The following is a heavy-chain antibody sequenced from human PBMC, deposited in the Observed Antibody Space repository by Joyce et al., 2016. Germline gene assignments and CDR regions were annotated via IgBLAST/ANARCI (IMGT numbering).Heavy chain of an antibody. J-gene: IGHJ6*02. V-gene: IGHV3-7*03. CDR1: GFTFSTSW. CDR3: ARGMSSPGMDV. CDR2: INKDATEK. Sequence: EVQLVESGGGLVQPGGSLRLSCAAAGFTFSTSWMNWVRKAPGKGLEWVANINKDATEKYYGDSVKGRVTIARDDARDSLYLQMDSLRAEDTAVYYCARGMSSPGMDVWGQGTTVIVSS. D-gene: IGHD2-2*01.